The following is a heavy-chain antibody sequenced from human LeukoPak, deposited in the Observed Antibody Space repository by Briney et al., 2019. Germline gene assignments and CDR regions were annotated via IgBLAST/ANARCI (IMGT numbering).Heavy chain of an antibody. J-gene: IGHJ3*02. CDR3: AKGLHSSSWNDAFDI. V-gene: IGHV3-30*02. CDR1: GFSFSGYA. D-gene: IGHD6-13*01. CDR2: IRYDGSNK. Sequence: GRSLRLSCVASGFSFSGYAIHWVRQAPGKGLEWVAFIRYDGSNKYYADSVKGRFTISRDNSENTLYMQMNSLRVEDTAVYYCAKGLHSSSWNDAFDIWGQGTTVTVSS.